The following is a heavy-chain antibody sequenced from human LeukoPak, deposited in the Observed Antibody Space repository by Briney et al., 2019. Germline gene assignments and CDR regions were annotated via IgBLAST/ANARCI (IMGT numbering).Heavy chain of an antibody. CDR2: IYPGDSDT. V-gene: IGHV5-51*01. Sequence: GESLKISCKGSGYSFTSYWIGWVRQMPGKGLEWMGFIYPGDSDTRYSTSSQGQVTISAAKSISPAYLQWSSMKASDTAMYYCARHGIAAAGTMDYWGQGTLVTVSS. J-gene: IGHJ4*02. D-gene: IGHD6-13*01. CDR1: GYSFTSYW. CDR3: ARHGIAAAGTMDY.